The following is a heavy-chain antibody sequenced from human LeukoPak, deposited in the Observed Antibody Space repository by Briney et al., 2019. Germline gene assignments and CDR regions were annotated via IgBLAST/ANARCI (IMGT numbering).Heavy chain of an antibody. J-gene: IGHJ4*02. CDR2: GYYSGNT. V-gene: IGHV4-39*01. D-gene: IGHD2-21*01. Sequence: SETLSLTCTVSDDSISDYYRGWIRQPPGKGLEWIGNGYYSGNTYQDPSLKSRVTISVDTSKNQFSLKLSSVTAADTAVYYCARQGGDEVFDYWGQGTLVTVSS. CDR1: DDSISDYY. CDR3: ARQGGDEVFDY.